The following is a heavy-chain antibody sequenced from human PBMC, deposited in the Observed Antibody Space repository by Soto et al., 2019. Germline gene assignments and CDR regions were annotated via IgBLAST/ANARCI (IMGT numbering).Heavy chain of an antibody. CDR1: GCSISSYS. CDR2: IYYSGST. J-gene: IGHJ5*02. V-gene: IGHV4-59*01. CDR3: ARGSWYYDFWSGSSHNNWFDP. D-gene: IGHD3-3*01. Sequence: PSETLSLTCAVSGCSISSYSWSWVRQPPGKGLEWVGYIYYSGSTNYNPSLKSRVTISVDTSKNQFSLKLSSVTAADTAVYYCARGSWYYDFWSGSSHNNWFDPWGQGTLVTVSS.